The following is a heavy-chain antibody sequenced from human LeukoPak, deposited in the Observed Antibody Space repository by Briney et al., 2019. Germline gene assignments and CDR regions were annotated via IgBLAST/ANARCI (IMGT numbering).Heavy chain of an antibody. CDR3: AKSVSPPDASDI. V-gene: IGHV3-43*02. Sequence: GGSLRLSCAAPGFTFDEYAMNWVRQAPGKGLEWVSLISGDGGVTYYADSVKGRFTVSRDNSKNSVYLQMNSLRPEDTALYYCAKSVSPPDASDIWGQGTMVTVSS. CDR1: GFTFDEYA. J-gene: IGHJ3*02. CDR2: ISGDGGVT.